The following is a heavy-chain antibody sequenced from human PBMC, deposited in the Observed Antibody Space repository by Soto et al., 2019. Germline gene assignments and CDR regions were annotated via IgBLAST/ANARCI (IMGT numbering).Heavy chain of an antibody. CDR2: FDPEDGET. D-gene: IGHD6-13*01. CDR3: ATVGYSRVVVDY. CDR1: GYSHTDLS. Sequence: ASVKVSCKVSGYSHTDLSMHWVRQAPGKGLEWMGGFDPEDGETIYAQKFQGRVTMTEDTSTDTAYMELSSLRSEDTAVYYCATVGYSRVVVDYWGQGTLVTVSS. V-gene: IGHV1-24*01. J-gene: IGHJ4*02.